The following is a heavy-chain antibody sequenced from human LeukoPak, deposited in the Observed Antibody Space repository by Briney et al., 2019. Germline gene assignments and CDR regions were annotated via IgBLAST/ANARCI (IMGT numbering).Heavy chain of an antibody. J-gene: IGHJ3*02. Sequence: SVKVSCKASGGTFSSYAISWVRLAPGQGLEWMGGIIPIFGTANYAQKFQGRVTITADESTSTAYMELSSLRSEDTAVYYCARDHFTLTYYYDSSGYYYDAFDIWGQGTMVTVSS. CDR1: GGTFSSYA. CDR3: ARDHFTLTYYYDSSGYYYDAFDI. V-gene: IGHV1-69*13. D-gene: IGHD3-22*01. CDR2: IIPIFGTA.